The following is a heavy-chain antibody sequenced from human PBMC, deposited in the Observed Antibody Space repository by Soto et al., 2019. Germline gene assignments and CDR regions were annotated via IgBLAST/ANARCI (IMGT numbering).Heavy chain of an antibody. V-gene: IGHV3-23*01. Sequence: GGSLRLSCAASGFSFGDSAMSWVRQPPGKGLEWLAHVNRNGSYTFYADSVKGRFTISRDNSKNTLNLQMKSLRAEDTAVYYCAPNECSIHYSGQATLVTVSS. CDR2: VNRNGSYT. D-gene: IGHD3-10*02. J-gene: IGHJ4*02. CDR3: APNECSIHY. CDR1: GFSFGDSA.